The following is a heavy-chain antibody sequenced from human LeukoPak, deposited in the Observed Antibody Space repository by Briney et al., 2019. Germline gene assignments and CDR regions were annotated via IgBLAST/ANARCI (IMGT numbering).Heavy chain of an antibody. CDR2: IKYGGSQT. CDR1: GFTFSSYW. CDR3: ARLEDGVTNFHY. V-gene: IGHV3-7*01. D-gene: IGHD2-8*01. J-gene: IGHJ4*02. Sequence: LTGGSLRLSCVGSGFTFSSYWMSWVRQAPGKGLAWVATIKYGGSQTYYVDSVKGRFTISRDDAKNSLFLQMNSLRVEDTAVYYCARLEDGVTNFHYWGLGTLVTVSS.